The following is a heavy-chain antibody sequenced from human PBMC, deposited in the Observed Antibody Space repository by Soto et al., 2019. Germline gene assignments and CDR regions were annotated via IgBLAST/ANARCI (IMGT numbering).Heavy chain of an antibody. D-gene: IGHD3-22*01. CDR3: ARDRGYEKPPRQVDY. Sequence: QVQLVESGGGVVQPGRSLRLSCAASGFTFSSYGMHWVRQAPGKGLEWVAVIWYDGSNKYYADSVKGRSTISRDNSKNTLYLQMNSLRAEDTAVYYCARDRGYEKPPRQVDYWGQGTLVTVSS. CDR1: GFTFSSYG. V-gene: IGHV3-33*01. CDR2: IWYDGSNK. J-gene: IGHJ4*02.